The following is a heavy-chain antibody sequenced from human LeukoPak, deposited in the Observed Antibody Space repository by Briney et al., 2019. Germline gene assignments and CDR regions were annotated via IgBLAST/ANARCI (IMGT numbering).Heavy chain of an antibody. J-gene: IGHJ6*03. CDR2: INPNSGGT. Sequence: ASVKVSCKASGYTFTDYYIHWVRQAPGQGLEWMGWINPNSGGTNYAQKFQGTVTMTRDTSFSTAYMELSRLRSDDTAIYYCARVNQAVAGSYYYYYMDVWGKGTTVTISS. V-gene: IGHV1-2*02. D-gene: IGHD6-19*01. CDR1: GYTFTDYY. CDR3: ARVNQAVAGSYYYYYMDV.